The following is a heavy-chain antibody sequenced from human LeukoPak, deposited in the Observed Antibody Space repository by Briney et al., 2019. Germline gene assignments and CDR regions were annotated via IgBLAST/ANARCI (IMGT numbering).Heavy chain of an antibody. D-gene: IGHD3-10*01. CDR2: ISAYNRNT. CDR1: GYTFTNYA. V-gene: IGHV1-18*01. J-gene: IGHJ4*02. CDR3: ARDPKWFGELSCDY. Sequence: ASVKVSCKAAGYTFTNYAISWLRQAPGQGLEWMGWISAYNRNTNYAQKLQRRVTMTTDTSTSTAYMELRSLRSDDTAVYYCARDPKWFGELSCDYWGQGTLVTVSS.